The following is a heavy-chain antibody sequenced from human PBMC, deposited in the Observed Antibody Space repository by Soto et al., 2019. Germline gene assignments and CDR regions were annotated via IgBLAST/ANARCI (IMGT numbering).Heavy chain of an antibody. Sequence: SVKVSCKASGGTFSSYAISWVRQAPGQGLEWMGGIIPIFGTANYAQKFQGRVTITADESTSTAYMELSSLRSEDTAVYYCARGRRITIFGVVTPQDYYYYYGMDVWGQGTTVTVS. D-gene: IGHD3-3*01. CDR2: IIPIFGTA. CDR3: ARGRRITIFGVVTPQDYYYYYGMDV. V-gene: IGHV1-69*13. CDR1: GGTFSSYA. J-gene: IGHJ6*02.